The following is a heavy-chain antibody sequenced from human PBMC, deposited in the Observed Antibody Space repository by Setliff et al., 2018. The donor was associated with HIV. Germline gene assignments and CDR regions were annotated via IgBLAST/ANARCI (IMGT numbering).Heavy chain of an antibody. CDR3: ARMYSGYDWSPAGARTRYFDY. CDR1: GYSISSGYY. V-gene: IGHV4-38-2*01. D-gene: IGHD5-12*01. CDR2: IYHSGST. J-gene: IGHJ4*02. Sequence: SETLSLTCAVSGYSISSGYYWGGIRQPPGKGLEWIGSIYHSGSTYYNPSLKSRVTISVDTSKNQFSLKLSSVTAADTAVYYCARMYSGYDWSPAGARTRYFDYWGQGTLVTVSS.